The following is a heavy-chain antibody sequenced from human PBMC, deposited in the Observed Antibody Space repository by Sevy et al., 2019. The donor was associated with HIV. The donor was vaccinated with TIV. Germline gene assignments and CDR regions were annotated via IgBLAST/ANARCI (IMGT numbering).Heavy chain of an antibody. D-gene: IGHD2-15*01. CDR3: ARGFCSGTSCYPDDGFDV. V-gene: IGHV3-NL1*01. CDR2: LYSGGST. CDR1: GFTFSNYA. Sequence: GGSLRLSCAATGFTFSNYAMHWVRQAPGKGLEWVSILYSGGSTYYADSVKGRFTISREKSKNTLYLQMNTLRAGDTAVYYCARGFCSGTSCYPDDGFDVWGQGAMVTVSS. J-gene: IGHJ3*01.